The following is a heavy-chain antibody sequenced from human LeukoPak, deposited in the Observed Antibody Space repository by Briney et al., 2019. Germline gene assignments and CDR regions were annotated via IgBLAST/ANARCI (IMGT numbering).Heavy chain of an antibody. CDR1: GFTFSSYA. CDR3: AKEFDSWSRSHYSY. V-gene: IGHV3-23*01. CDR2: ICASGGGI. D-gene: IGHD3-3*01. Sequence: GGSLRLSCEASGFTFSSYAMSWVRQAPGKGLEWVSSICASGGGIFYADSVKGRFTISRDNSKNTLYLQMNGLRAEDTAVYYCAKEFDSWSRSHYSYWGQGTLVTVSS. J-gene: IGHJ4*02.